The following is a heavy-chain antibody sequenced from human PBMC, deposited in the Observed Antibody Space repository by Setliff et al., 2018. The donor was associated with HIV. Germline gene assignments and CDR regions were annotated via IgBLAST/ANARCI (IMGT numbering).Heavy chain of an antibody. CDR2: IGGHGSII. Sequence: GSLRLSCAASGLIFSSYEMNWVRQAPGKGLEWISFIGGHGSIIHYADSVRGRFTISRDNSKNSVYLQMNGLRVEDTAVYYCARLRINDYWGQGTPVTVSS. V-gene: IGHV3-48*03. CDR1: GLIFSSYE. CDR3: ARLRINDY. J-gene: IGHJ4*02.